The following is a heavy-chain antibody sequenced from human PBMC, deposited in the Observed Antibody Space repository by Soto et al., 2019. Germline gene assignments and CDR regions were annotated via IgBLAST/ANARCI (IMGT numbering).Heavy chain of an antibody. CDR2: IWYDGSNK. CDR3: ARDLAAAGTLYYGMDV. Sequence: QVQLVESGGGVVQPGRSLRLSCAASGFTFSSYGMHWVRQAPGKGLEWVAVIWYDGSNKYYADSVKGRFTISRDNSKNTLYLQMNSLRAEDTAVYYCARDLAAAGTLYYGMDVWGQGTTVTVSS. D-gene: IGHD6-13*01. J-gene: IGHJ6*02. CDR1: GFTFSSYG. V-gene: IGHV3-33*01.